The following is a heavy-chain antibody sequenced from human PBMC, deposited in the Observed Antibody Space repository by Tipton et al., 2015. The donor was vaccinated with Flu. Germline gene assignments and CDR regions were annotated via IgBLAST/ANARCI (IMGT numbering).Heavy chain of an antibody. D-gene: IGHD3-3*01. CDR2: FSAAGNT. V-gene: IGHV3-23*01. Sequence: SLRLSCAASGFTFSAHSMNWVRQAPGKGLEWVSTFSAAGNTYYADSVKGRFTISRDNSNSTVYLHMNSLRVEDTAVYYCASSLSSSKYYEADWGQGTLVTVSP. CDR1: GFTFSAHS. CDR3: ASSLSSSKYYEAD. J-gene: IGHJ4*02.